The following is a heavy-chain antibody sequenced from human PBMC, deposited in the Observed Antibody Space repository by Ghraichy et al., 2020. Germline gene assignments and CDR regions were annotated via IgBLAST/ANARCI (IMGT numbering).Heavy chain of an antibody. V-gene: IGHV3-23*01. CDR2: ISGRSGDS. D-gene: IGHD2-2*01. J-gene: IGHJ5*02. CDR1: GFTFSDYA. CDR3: AKRGSNYGERTNCYEYTWFDR. Sequence: GGSLRLSCTASGFTFSDYAMSWVRQAPGKGLEWVSGISGRSGDSYYADSVKGRFTISRDNSKNTVFLQMDSLRAEDTAVYHCAKRGSNYGERTNCYEYTWFDRWGQGTLVTVSS.